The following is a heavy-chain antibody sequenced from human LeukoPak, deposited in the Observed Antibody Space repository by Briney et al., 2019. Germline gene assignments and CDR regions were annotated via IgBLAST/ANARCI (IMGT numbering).Heavy chain of an antibody. CDR3: ARGSALEGPRYPNDY. CDR1: GFTFTDYF. Sequence: ASVKVSCKTSGFTFTDYFIHWVRQAPRQGLEWMGWVNPKTGVSKYAQKFHDRVTMTRDTSITTAYVELSTLKSDDTAVCYCARGSALEGPRYPNDYWGQGTLVTVSS. J-gene: IGHJ4*02. D-gene: IGHD2-2*01. CDR2: VNPKTGVS. V-gene: IGHV1-2*02.